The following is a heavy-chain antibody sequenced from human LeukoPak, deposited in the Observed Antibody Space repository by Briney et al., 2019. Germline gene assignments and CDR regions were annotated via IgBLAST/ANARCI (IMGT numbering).Heavy chain of an antibody. CDR1: GGSFSGHY. J-gene: IGHJ6*03. CDR3: ARGAVSGMFGDYFDYMDV. V-gene: IGHV4-34*01. D-gene: IGHD3-3*01. Sequence: SETLSLTCAVYGGSFSGHYWNWIRQPPGKGLQWIGEINHRGVANYNPSLKSRVSISEDTSKNQFSLTVNSVTAADTALYFCARGAVSGMFGDYFDYMDVWGKGTTVTVSS. CDR2: INHRGVA.